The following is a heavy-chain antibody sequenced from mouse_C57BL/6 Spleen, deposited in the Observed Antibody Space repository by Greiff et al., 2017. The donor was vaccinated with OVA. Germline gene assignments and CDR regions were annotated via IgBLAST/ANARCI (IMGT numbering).Heavy chain of an antibody. CDR1: GYAFSSYW. CDR3: ARMDIYYDNYCDMED. D-gene: IGHD2-1*01. J-gene: IGHJ1*03. CDR2: IYPGDGDT. V-gene: IGHV1-80*01. Sequence: QVQLQQSGAELVKPGASVKISCKASGYAFSSYWMTWVKQRPGKGLEWIGQIYPGDGDTNYNGKFKGKATLTADKSSSTAYMQLSSLTSEDAAVYVCARMDIYYDNYCDMEDWGTGTTVTVSS.